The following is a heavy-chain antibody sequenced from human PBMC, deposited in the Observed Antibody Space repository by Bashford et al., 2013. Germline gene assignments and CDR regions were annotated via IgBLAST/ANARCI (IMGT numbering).Heavy chain of an antibody. V-gene: IGHV1-58*02. D-gene: IGHD5-24*01. CDR3: ARGGSRDYYFYGMDV. Sequence: VASVKVSCKASGFTFSDAAMQWVRQARGQRPEWIGYIVVGSGDTNYAQTFQERVTITTDTSTSTTYMELSSLGSEDTAVYYCARGGSRDYYFYGMDVWGQGTTVTVSS. J-gene: IGHJ6*02. CDR2: IVVGSGDT. CDR1: GFTFSDAA.